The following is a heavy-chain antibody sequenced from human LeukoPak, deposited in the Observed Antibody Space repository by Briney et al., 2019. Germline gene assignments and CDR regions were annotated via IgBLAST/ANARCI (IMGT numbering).Heavy chain of an antibody. Sequence: SQTLSLTCTVSGGSINSGGYYWSWIRQLPGKGLEWIGYIYYSGSSYYNPSLKSRVTISVDASKNQFSLKLSSVTAADTAVYYCARVPEVEMATIGAFDIWGQGTVVTVSS. CDR2: IYYSGSS. D-gene: IGHD5-24*01. J-gene: IGHJ3*02. V-gene: IGHV4-31*03. CDR3: ARVPEVEMATIGAFDI. CDR1: GGSINSGGYY.